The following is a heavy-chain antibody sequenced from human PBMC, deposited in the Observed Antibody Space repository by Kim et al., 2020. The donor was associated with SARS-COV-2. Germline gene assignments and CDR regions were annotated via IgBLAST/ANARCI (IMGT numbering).Heavy chain of an antibody. V-gene: IGHV3-23*01. CDR3: AKLRRGYCSSTSCNDAFDI. J-gene: IGHJ3*02. CDR1: GFTFSSYA. D-gene: IGHD2-2*03. CDR2: ISGSGGST. Sequence: GGSLRLSCAASGFTFSSYAMSWVRQAPGKGLEWVSAISGSGGSTYYADSVKGRFTISRDNSKNTLYLQMNSLRAEDTAVYYCAKLRRGYCSSTSCNDAFDIWGQGTMATVSS.